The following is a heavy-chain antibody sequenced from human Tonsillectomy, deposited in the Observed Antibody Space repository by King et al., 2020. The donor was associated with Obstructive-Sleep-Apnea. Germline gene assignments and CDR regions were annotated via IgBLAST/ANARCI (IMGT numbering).Heavy chain of an antibody. Sequence: VQLVESGGGLVQPGGSLKLSCAASGFIISGSAMHWVRQASGKGLEWIGRIRGKDNNYATAFAASVEGRFTVSRDDSKNTAYLQMNSLKTEDTAVYYCTRPGGDASYYYGMDVWGQGATVTVSS. J-gene: IGHJ6*02. D-gene: IGHD2-21*02. CDR2: IRGKDNNYAT. V-gene: IGHV3-73*02. CDR1: GFIISGSA. CDR3: TRPGGDASYYYGMDV.